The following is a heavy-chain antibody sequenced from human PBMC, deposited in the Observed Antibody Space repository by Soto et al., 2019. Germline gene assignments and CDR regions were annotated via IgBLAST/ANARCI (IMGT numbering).Heavy chain of an antibody. CDR2: ISPSSSFL. V-gene: IGHV3-21*06. D-gene: IGHD3-10*01. J-gene: IGHJ4*02. CDR3: ATVGTDYGSGSPYYSDY. Sequence: EVQLVESGGGLVKPGGSLRLYCAASGFSFRSYYMNWVRQAPGRGLEWVSSISPSSSFLNYADSVKGRFTISRDNAKSSVNLQMNSLRAEDTAVYYCATVGTDYGSGSPYYSDYWGQGTLVTVSS. CDR1: GFSFRSYY.